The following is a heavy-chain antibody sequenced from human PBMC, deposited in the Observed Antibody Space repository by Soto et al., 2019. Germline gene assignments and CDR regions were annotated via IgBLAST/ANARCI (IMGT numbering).Heavy chain of an antibody. J-gene: IGHJ5*02. V-gene: IGHV3-21*01. D-gene: IGHD3-10*01. CDR3: ARIRIYGSGSYSGFVGWFDP. CDR2: ISSSSSYI. CDR1: GFTLSSYS. Sequence: PGGSLRLSCAASGFTLSSYSMNWVRQAPGKGLEWVSSISSSSSYIYYADSVKGRFTISRDNAKNSLYLQMNSLRAEDTAVYYCARIRIYGSGSYSGFVGWFDPWGQGTLVTSPQ.